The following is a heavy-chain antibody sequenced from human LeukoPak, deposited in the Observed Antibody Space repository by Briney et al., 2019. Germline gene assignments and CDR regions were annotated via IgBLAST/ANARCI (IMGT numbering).Heavy chain of an antibody. J-gene: IGHJ5*02. V-gene: IGHV1-46*01. CDR3: ARGIAVAGRQGNWFDP. CDR1: GYTFTSYY. Sequence: GASVKVSCKASGYTFTSYYMHWVRQAPGQGLEWMGIINPSGGSTSYAQKFQGRVTMTRDTSTSTVYMELSSLRSEDTAVYYCARGIAVAGRQGNWFDPWGQGTLVTVSS. CDR2: INPSGGST. D-gene: IGHD6-19*01.